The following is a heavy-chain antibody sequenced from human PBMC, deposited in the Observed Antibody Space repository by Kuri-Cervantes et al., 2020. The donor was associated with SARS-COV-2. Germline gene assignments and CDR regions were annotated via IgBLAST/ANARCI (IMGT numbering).Heavy chain of an antibody. V-gene: IGHV5-51*01. CDR1: GYSFSTNW. J-gene: IGHJ4*02. Sequence: KVSCKGSGYSFSTNWIAWVRQMPGKGLEWMGVIYPGDSDTRYSPSFQGQVTISADGSINTAYLQWSSLTASDTAIYYCARHFRHKDWLIPEVSTYFDSWGQGTLVTVSS. CDR2: IYPGDSDT. CDR3: ARHFRHKDWLIPEVSTYFDS. D-gene: IGHD3-22*01.